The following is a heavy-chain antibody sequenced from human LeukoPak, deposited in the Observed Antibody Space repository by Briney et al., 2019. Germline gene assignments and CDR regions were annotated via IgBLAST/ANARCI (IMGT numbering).Heavy chain of an antibody. CDR1: GFTFDDYA. CDR3: VKDHGFCADGVCYPCYYYGMDV. D-gene: IGHD2-8*01. Sequence: GGSLRLSCAASGFTFDDYAMNWVRQAPGKGLEWVSLISGDGDSTYYAQSVKGRFTISRDNSKNSLYLQMNSLRADDTALYYCVKDHGFCADGVCYPCYYYGMDVWGQGTTVTVSS. V-gene: IGHV3-43*02. J-gene: IGHJ6*02. CDR2: ISGDGDST.